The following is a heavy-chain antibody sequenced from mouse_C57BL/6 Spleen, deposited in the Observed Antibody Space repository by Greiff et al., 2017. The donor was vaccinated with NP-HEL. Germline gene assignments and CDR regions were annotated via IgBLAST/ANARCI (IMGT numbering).Heavy chain of an antibody. Sequence: QVQLQQPGAELVKPGASVKLSCKASGYTFTSYWMHWVKQRPGRGLEWIGRIDPNSGGTKSNEKFKSKATLTVDKPSSTAYMQLSSLTSEDSAVFYCAGGGATVVGGGYFDVWGTGTTVTVAS. CDR3: AGGGATVVGGGYFDV. CDR1: GYTFTSYW. V-gene: IGHV1-72*01. CDR2: IDPNSGGT. D-gene: IGHD1-1*01. J-gene: IGHJ1*03.